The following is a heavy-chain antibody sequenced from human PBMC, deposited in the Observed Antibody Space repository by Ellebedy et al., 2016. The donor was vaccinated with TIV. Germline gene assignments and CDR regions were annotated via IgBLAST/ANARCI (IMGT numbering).Heavy chain of an antibody. CDR3: AKGGGSGFDC. J-gene: IGHJ4*02. CDR1: GFTFSTYW. V-gene: IGHV3-30*18. Sequence: GESLKISCAASGFTFSTYWMSWVRQAPGKGLEWVAVVSFDGNRKYYTDSVKGRFTISRDNSKNTVYLQMNSLRAEDTAEYYCAKGGGSGFDCWGQGTLVTVSS. CDR2: VSFDGNRK. D-gene: IGHD3-10*01.